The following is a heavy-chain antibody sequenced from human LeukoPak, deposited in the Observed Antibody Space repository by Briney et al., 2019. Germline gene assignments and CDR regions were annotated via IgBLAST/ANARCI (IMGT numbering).Heavy chain of an antibody. CDR1: GGSISSSSYY. Sequence: SETLSLTCTVSGGSISSSSYYWGWIRQPPGKGLEWIGRIYTSGSTNYNPSLKSRVTMSVDTSKNQFSLKLSSVTAADTAVYYCARDVGIAAAGTSWYFDLWGRGTLVTVSS. V-gene: IGHV4-39*07. D-gene: IGHD6-13*01. J-gene: IGHJ2*01. CDR2: IYTSGST. CDR3: ARDVGIAAAGTSWYFDL.